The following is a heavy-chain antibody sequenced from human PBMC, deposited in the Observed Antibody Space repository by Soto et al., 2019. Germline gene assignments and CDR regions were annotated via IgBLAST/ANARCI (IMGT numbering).Heavy chain of an antibody. CDR1: GGSFSGYY. Sequence: SETLSLTCAVYGGSFSGYYWSWIRQPPGKGLEWIGEINHSGSTNYNPSLKGRFTISRDNSQNTVSLQMEGLRAEDTAVYYCAKDRCNTVNCESRGLDYWGQGTPVTVSS. V-gene: IGHV4-34*01. CDR2: INHSGST. J-gene: IGHJ4*02. CDR3: AKDRCNTVNCESRGLDY. D-gene: IGHD3-22*01.